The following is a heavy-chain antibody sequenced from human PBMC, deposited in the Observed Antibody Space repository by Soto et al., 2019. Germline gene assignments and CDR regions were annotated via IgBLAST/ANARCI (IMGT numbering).Heavy chain of an antibody. D-gene: IGHD5-12*01. J-gene: IGHJ4*02. CDR3: ARASNMGYSGYDLLY. CDR1: GFTFSDYY. V-gene: IGHV3-11*06. CDR2: ISSSSSYT. Sequence: QVQLVESGGGLVKPGGSLRLSCAASGFTFSDYYMSWIRQAPGKGLEWVSYISSSSSYTNYADSVKGRFTISRDNAKNSLYLQMNSLRAEDTAVYYCARASNMGYSGYDLLYWGQGTLVTVSS.